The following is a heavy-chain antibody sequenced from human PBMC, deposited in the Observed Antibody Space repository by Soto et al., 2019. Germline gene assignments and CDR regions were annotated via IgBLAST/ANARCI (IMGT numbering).Heavy chain of an antibody. CDR2: ISYSGST. Sequence: SETLSLTCTVSGDSNSSYYWSWIRQSPGKGLVWIGYISYSGSTTYNPSLKSRLTISLHTSNNQFSLTLDSVTAADTAVYYCARARNLLTGYYKGGFYYFDFWGQGTLVTVSS. D-gene: IGHD3-9*01. V-gene: IGHV4-59*01. CDR3: ARARNLLTGYYKGGFYYFDF. CDR1: GDSNSSYY. J-gene: IGHJ4*02.